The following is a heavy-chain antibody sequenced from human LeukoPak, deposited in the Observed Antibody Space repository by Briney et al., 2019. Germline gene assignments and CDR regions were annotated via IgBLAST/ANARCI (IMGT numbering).Heavy chain of an antibody. Sequence: SSETLSLTCAVSGYSISSGYYWGWIRQPPGKGLEWIGSVYQSGTTYYNPSLKSRVTISLDTFKNQFSLRLSSVTAADTAVYFCARENYYGSGSYHSTLDYWGPGTLVTVSS. J-gene: IGHJ4*02. CDR2: VYQSGTT. D-gene: IGHD3-10*01. CDR3: ARENYYGSGSYHSTLDY. V-gene: IGHV4-38-2*02. CDR1: GYSISSGYY.